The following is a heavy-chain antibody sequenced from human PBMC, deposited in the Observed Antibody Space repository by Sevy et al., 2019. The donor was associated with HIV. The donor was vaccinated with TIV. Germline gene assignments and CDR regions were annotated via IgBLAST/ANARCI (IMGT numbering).Heavy chain of an antibody. CDR2: IYHSGST. Sequence: SETLSLTCAVSGGSISSGGYSWSWIRQPPGKGLEWIGYIYHSGSTYYNPSLKSRVTISVDRSKNQFSLKLSSVTAADTAVYYCASFRPRLYYGMDVWGQGTTVTVSS. CDR3: ASFRPRLYYGMDV. D-gene: IGHD6-6*01. V-gene: IGHV4-30-2*01. CDR1: GGSISSGGYS. J-gene: IGHJ6*02.